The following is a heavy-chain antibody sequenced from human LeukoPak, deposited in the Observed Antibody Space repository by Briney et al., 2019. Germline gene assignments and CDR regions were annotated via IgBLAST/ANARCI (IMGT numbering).Heavy chain of an antibody. Sequence: GGSLRLSCAASGFTVSSNYMSWVRQAPGKGLEWVSAIYSGGSTYYADSVKGRFTISRDNSKNTLYLQMNSLRAEDTAVYYCARGKTYRYCSGGSCLKYNWFDPWGQGTLVTVSS. CDR1: GFTVSSNY. V-gene: IGHV3-66*01. J-gene: IGHJ5*02. D-gene: IGHD2-15*01. CDR3: ARGKTYRYCSGGSCLKYNWFDP. CDR2: IYSGGST.